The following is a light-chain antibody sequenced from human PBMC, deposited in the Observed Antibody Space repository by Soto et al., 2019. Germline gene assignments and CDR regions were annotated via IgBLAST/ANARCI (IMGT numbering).Light chain of an antibody. J-gene: IGLJ2*01. CDR3: SSYRSSSTFVV. V-gene: IGLV2-18*02. Sequence: QSVLTQPPSVSGSPGQSVTISCTGTSSDVGSYNRVSWYQQPPGTAPKLMIYEVSNRPSGVPDRFSGSKSGNTASLTISGLQAVDEADYYCSSYRSSSTFVVFGGGTKLTVL. CDR2: EVS. CDR1: SSDVGSYNR.